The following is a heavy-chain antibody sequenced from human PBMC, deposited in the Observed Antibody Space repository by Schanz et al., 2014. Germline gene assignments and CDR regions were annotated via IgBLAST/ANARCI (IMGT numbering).Heavy chain of an antibody. D-gene: IGHD3-16*01. CDR1: GFSFSDYG. J-gene: IGHJ5*02. CDR3: ASARCFTCPDYWFAP. V-gene: IGHV3-30*03. Sequence: QVQLVESGGSVVQPGRSLRLSCAGSGFSFSDYGMHWVRQAPGRGLEWVAVISYHGSEKYYADSVKGRFTISRDNARNSLFLQMNSLRDEDTAVYYCASARCFTCPDYWFAPWGQGTLVTVSS. CDR2: ISYHGSEK.